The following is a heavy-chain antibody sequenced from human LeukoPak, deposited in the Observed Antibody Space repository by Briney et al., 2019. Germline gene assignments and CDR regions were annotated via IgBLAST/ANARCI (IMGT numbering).Heavy chain of an antibody. D-gene: IGHD2-15*01. CDR1: GYTFTSYD. J-gene: IGHJ5*02. V-gene: IGHV1-8*01. Sequence: ASVKVSCKASGYTFTSYDINWVRQATGQGLEWMGWMNPNSGNTGYAQKFQGRVTMTRNTSISTAYMELSSLRSEDTAVYYCARVECSGGSCLWWFDPWGQGTLVTVSS. CDR2: MNPNSGNT. CDR3: ARVECSGGSCLWWFDP.